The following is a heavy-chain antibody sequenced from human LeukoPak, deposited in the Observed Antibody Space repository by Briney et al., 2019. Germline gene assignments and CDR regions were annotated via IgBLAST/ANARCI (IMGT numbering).Heavy chain of an antibody. D-gene: IGHD6-19*01. Sequence: SGGSLRLSCGASGFTVSSNHMNWVCQAPGKGLEWVSVIYSGGSTNYANSVKDRFTISRDNSKNTLYLQMNRLRAEDTAMYYCARGYNSAWFYLDYWGQGTLVTVS. J-gene: IGHJ4*02. V-gene: IGHV3-66*01. CDR1: GFTVSSNH. CDR2: IYSGGST. CDR3: ARGYNSAWFYLDY.